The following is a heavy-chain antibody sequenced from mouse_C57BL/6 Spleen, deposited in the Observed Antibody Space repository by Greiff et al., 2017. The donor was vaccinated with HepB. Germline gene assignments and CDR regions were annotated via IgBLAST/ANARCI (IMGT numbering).Heavy chain of an antibody. CDR3: VKRGDYDYGYAMDY. Sequence: QVQLQQPGAELVMPGASVKLSCKASGYTFTSYWMHWLKQRPGQGLEWIGEIDPSDSYTNYNQKFKGKSTLTVDKSSSTAYMQLSSLTSEDSAVYYCVKRGDYDYGYAMDYWGQGTSVTVSS. CDR1: GYTFTSYW. J-gene: IGHJ4*01. CDR2: IDPSDSYT. V-gene: IGHV1-69*01. D-gene: IGHD2-4*01.